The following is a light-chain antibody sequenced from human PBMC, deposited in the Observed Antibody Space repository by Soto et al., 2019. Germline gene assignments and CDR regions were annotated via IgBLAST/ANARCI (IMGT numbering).Light chain of an antibody. V-gene: IGLV1-47*02. Sequence: QSVLTQPPSASSTPGQTVTISCSGSSSNIGSNYVYWYQQLPGTAPKLLIFSNNQRPSGVPDRFSGSKSGTSASLAISGLRSEDEADYYCAAWDDSLSGHVVFGGGTKLTVL. CDR1: SSNIGSNY. CDR3: AAWDDSLSGHVV. J-gene: IGLJ2*01. CDR2: SNN.